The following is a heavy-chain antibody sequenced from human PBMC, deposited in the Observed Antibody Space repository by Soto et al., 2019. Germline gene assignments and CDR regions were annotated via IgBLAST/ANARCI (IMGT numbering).Heavy chain of an antibody. CDR3: ARAPVLVGATTADY. Sequence: ASVKVSCKASGYTFTSYGISWVLQAPGQGLEWMGWISAYNGNTNYAQKLQGRVTMTTDTSTSTAYMELRSLRSDDTAVYYCARAPVLVGATTADYWGQGTLVTVSS. V-gene: IGHV1-18*04. D-gene: IGHD1-26*01. CDR1: GYTFTSYG. J-gene: IGHJ4*02. CDR2: ISAYNGNT.